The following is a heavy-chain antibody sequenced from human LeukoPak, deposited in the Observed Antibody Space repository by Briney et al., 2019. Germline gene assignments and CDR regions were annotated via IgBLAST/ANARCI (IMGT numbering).Heavy chain of an antibody. Sequence: SETLCLTCAVYGGSFSGYYWSWIRQPPGKGLEWIGGINHSGSTNYNAYLKSRVTISVDTSKNQFSLKLSSVTAADTAVYYCAQDYYGSGDRRDWGQGTLVTVSS. J-gene: IGHJ4*02. V-gene: IGHV4-34*01. CDR2: INHSGST. CDR3: AQDYYGSGDRRD. D-gene: IGHD3-10*01. CDR1: GGSFSGYY.